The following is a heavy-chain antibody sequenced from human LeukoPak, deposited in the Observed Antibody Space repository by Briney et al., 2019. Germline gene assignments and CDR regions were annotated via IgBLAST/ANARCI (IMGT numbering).Heavy chain of an antibody. CDR2: IWYDGSNK. Sequence: GGSLRLSCAASGFTFSSYGMHWVRQAPGKGLEWVAVIWYDGSNKYYADSVKGRFTISRDNSKNSLYLQMNSLRPEDTALYYCAKVQKVLLVYVTTFDYWGQGTLVTVSS. D-gene: IGHD2-8*01. CDR1: GFTFSSYG. CDR3: AKVQKVLLVYVTTFDY. J-gene: IGHJ4*02. V-gene: IGHV3-33*03.